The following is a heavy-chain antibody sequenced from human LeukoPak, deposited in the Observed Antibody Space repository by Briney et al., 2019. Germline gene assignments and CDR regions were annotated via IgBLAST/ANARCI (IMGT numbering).Heavy chain of an antibody. CDR2: IYTSGST. CDR3: ARASTGYYDSTFDY. CDR1: GGSISSGSYY. V-gene: IGHV4-61*02. J-gene: IGHJ4*02. D-gene: IGHD3-22*01. Sequence: PSQTLSLTCTVSGGSISSGSYYWSWIRQPAGKGLEWIGRIYTSGSTNYNPSLKSRVTISVDTSKNQFSLKLSSVTAADAAVYYCARASTGYYDSTFDYWGQGSLVTVSS.